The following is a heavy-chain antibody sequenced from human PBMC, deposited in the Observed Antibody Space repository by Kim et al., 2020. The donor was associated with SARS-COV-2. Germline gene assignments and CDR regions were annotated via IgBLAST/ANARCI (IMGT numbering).Heavy chain of an antibody. D-gene: IGHD4-17*01. CDR1: GFTFSSYG. CDR3: AREAMTMVTHDAFDI. Sequence: GGSLRLSCAASGFTFSSYGMHWVRQAPGKGLEWVAVIWYDGSNKYYADSVKGRFTISRDNSKNTLYLQMNSLRAEDTAVYYCAREAMTMVTHDAFDIWGQGTMVTVSS. V-gene: IGHV3-33*01. J-gene: IGHJ3*02. CDR2: IWYDGSNK.